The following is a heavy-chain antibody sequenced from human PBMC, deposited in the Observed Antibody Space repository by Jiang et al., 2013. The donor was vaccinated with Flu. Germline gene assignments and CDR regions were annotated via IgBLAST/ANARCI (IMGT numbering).Heavy chain of an antibody. CDR2: IYTSGST. CDR3: AARPDLAYCGGDCYSLDY. Sequence: PGLVKPSQTLSLTCTVSGGSISSGSYYWSWIRQPAGKGLEWIGRIYTSGSTNYNPSLKSRVTISVDTSKNQFSLKLSSVTAADTAVYYCAARPDLAYCGGDCYSLDYWGQGTLVTVSS. D-gene: IGHD2-21*02. V-gene: IGHV4-61*02. CDR1: GGSISSGSYY. J-gene: IGHJ4*02.